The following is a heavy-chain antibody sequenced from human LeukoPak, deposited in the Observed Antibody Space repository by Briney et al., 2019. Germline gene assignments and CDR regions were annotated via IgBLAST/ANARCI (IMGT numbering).Heavy chain of an antibody. CDR2: IIPIFGTA. CDR3: ARDERYYYGSGRPFDY. Sequence: SVKVSCKASGGTFSSYAISWVRQAPGQGLEWMGAIIPIFGTANFAQKFQGRVTITADESTSTAYMELSSLRSEDTAVYYCARDERYYYGSGRPFDYWGQGTLVTVSS. V-gene: IGHV1-69*01. J-gene: IGHJ4*02. D-gene: IGHD3-10*01. CDR1: GGTFSSYA.